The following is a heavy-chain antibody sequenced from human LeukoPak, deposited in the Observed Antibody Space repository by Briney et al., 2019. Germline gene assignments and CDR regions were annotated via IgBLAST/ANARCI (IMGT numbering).Heavy chain of an antibody. V-gene: IGHV3-7*01. CDR3: ANPLYGYDILTGWAY. CDR1: GFTFSSYW. Sequence: PGGSLRLSCAASGFTFSSYWMSWVRQAPGKGLEWVANIKQDGSEKYYVGSVKGRFTISRDNAKNSLYLQMNSLRAEDMAVYYCANPLYGYDILTGWAYWGQGTLVTVSS. CDR2: IKQDGSEK. D-gene: IGHD3-9*01. J-gene: IGHJ4*02.